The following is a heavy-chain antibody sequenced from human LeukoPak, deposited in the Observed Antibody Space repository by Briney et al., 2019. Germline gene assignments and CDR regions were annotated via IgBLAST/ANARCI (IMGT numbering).Heavy chain of an antibody. CDR3: AKDGAYCGGDCYEYFQH. CDR1: GFTFSSYS. J-gene: IGHJ1*01. CDR2: ISSSSSYI. V-gene: IGHV3-21*04. Sequence: GGSLRLSCAASGFTFSSYSMNWVRQAPGKGLEWVSSISSSSSYIYYADSVKGRFTISRDNSKNSLYLQMNSLRTEDTALYYCAKDGAYCGGDCYEYFQHWGQGTLVTVSS. D-gene: IGHD2-21*02.